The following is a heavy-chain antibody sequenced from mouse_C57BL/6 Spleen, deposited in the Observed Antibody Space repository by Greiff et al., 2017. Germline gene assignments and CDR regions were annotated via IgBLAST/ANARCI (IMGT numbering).Heavy chain of an antibody. V-gene: IGHV5-4*01. D-gene: IGHD2-1*01. CDR3: ARVYGNYGYFEV. CDR1: GFTFSSYA. CDR2: ISDGGSYT. Sequence: EVQLVESGGGLVKPGGSLKLSCAASGFTFSSYAMSWVRQTPEKRLEWVATISDGGSYTYYPDNVKGRFTISRDNAKNNLYLQMSHLKSEDTAMYYCARVYGNYGYFEVWGTGTTVTVSS. J-gene: IGHJ1*03.